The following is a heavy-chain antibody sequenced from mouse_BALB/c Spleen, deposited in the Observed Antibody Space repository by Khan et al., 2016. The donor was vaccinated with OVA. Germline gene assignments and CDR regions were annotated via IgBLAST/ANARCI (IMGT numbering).Heavy chain of an antibody. Sequence: EVELVESGGDLVKPGGSLKLSCVASGFTFSTYGMSWVRQAPDKRLEWVATVSTGGTYTYYPDSVKGRFTISRDNAKNTLYLQMSGLRSEDTAMFFCTRIYYYSDSEGFAYWGQGTLVTVS. D-gene: IGHD1-1*01. J-gene: IGHJ3*01. CDR1: GFTFSTYG. V-gene: IGHV5-6*01. CDR2: VSTGGTYT. CDR3: TRIYYYSDSEGFAY.